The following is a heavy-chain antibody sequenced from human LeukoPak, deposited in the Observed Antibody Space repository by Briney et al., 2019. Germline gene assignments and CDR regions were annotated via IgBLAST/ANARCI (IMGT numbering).Heavy chain of an antibody. J-gene: IGHJ4*02. Sequence: SETLSLTCTVSGGSISGYYWSWIRQPPGRGLEWIGYIYDSGSTNYNPSLKSRVTISVDTSKNQFSLKLNSVTAADTAVYYCARQGPLTTAVTTRTNPFDYWGQGTLVTVSS. CDR1: GGSISGYY. D-gene: IGHD4-11*01. CDR3: ARQGPLTTAVTTRTNPFDY. V-gene: IGHV4-59*08. CDR2: IYDSGST.